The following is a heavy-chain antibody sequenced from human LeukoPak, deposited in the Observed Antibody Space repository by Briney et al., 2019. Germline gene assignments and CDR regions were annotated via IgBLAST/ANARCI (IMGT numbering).Heavy chain of an antibody. D-gene: IGHD2-2*01. CDR2: MNPNSGNT. Sequence: GASVKVSCKASGYTFTSYDINWVRQATGQGLEWMGWMNPNSGNTGYAQKFQGRVTITTDESTSTAYMELSSLRSEDTAVYYCAREGCSSTSCYPFDYWGQGTLVTVSS. CDR1: GYTFTSYD. J-gene: IGHJ4*02. V-gene: IGHV1-8*01. CDR3: AREGCSSTSCYPFDY.